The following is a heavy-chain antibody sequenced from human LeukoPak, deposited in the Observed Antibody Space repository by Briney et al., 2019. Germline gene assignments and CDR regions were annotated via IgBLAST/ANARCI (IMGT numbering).Heavy chain of an antibody. V-gene: IGHV4-61*02. CDR3: AGGGGATFPFDY. CDR1: GGSISSGGYS. Sequence: SQTLSLTCAVSGGSISSGGYSWSWIRQPPGKGLEWIGRIYTSGSTNYNPSLKSRVTMSVDTSKNQFSLKLSSVTAADTAVYYCAGGGGATFPFDYWGQGTLVTVSS. D-gene: IGHD3-16*01. J-gene: IGHJ4*02. CDR2: IYTSGST.